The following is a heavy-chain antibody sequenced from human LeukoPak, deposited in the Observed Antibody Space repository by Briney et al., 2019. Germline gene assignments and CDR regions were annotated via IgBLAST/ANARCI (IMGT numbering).Heavy chain of an antibody. V-gene: IGHV3-30*03. Sequence: GGSLRLSCAASGFTFSSYGMHWVRQAPGKGLEWVAVISYDGSNEYYADSVKGRFTISRDNSKNTLYLQMNSLRAEDTAVYYCAHIPSSSDYWGQGTLVTVSS. CDR1: GFTFSSYG. CDR2: ISYDGSNE. D-gene: IGHD6-6*01. J-gene: IGHJ4*02. CDR3: AHIPSSSDY.